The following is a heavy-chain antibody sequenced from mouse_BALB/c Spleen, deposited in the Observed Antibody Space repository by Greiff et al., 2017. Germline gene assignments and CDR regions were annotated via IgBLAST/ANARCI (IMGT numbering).Heavy chain of an antibody. CDR1: GYTFTSYW. V-gene: IGHV1S132*01. Sequence: VKLMESGAELVKPGASVKLSCKTSGYTFTSYWIQWVKQRPGQGLGWIGEIFPGTGTTYYNEKFKGKATLTIDTSSSTAYMQLSSLTSEDSAVYFCARYYDYAMDYWGQGTSVTVSS. D-gene: IGHD2-4*01. J-gene: IGHJ4*01. CDR3: ARYYDYAMDY. CDR2: IFPGTGTT.